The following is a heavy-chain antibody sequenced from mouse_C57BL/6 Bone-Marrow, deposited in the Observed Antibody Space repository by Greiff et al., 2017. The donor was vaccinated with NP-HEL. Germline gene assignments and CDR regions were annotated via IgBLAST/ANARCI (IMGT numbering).Heavy chain of an antibody. CDR3: ARSAYYGSSYYAMDY. J-gene: IGHJ4*01. CDR1: GFSLSTSGMG. V-gene: IGHV8-12*01. CDR2: IYWDDDK. D-gene: IGHD1-1*01. Sequence: QVTLKVSGPGILQSSQTLSLTCSFSGFSLSTSGMGVSWIRQPSGKGLEWLAHIYWDDDKRYHPSLKSRPTISKDTSRNQVFLKITSVDTADTATYYCARSAYYGSSYYAMDYWGQGTSVTVSS.